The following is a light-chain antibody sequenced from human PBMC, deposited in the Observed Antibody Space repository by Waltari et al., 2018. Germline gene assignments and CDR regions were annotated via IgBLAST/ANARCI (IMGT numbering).Light chain of an antibody. CDR3: NPRDSSGNHVV. V-gene: IGLV3-19*01. Sequence: SSELTQDPAVSVALGQTVRITCQGDSLRSYYASWYQQKPGQAPVLVIYGKNNRPSGFPDRFSGSSSGHTASLTISGAKAEDEADYCCNPRDSSGNHVVFGGGTKLTVL. CDR2: GKN. CDR1: SLRSYY. J-gene: IGLJ2*01.